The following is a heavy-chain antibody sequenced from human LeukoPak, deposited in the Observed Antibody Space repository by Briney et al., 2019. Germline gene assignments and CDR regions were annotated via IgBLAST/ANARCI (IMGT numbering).Heavy chain of an antibody. Sequence: SQTLSLTCTVSGGSISSGSYYWSWIRQPAGKGLEWIGRIYTSGSTNYNPSLKSRVTISVDTSKNQFSLKLSSVTAAVTAVYYCARQAPYRSYYYYYMDVWGKGTTVTVSS. CDR3: ARQAPYRSYYYYYMDV. CDR2: IYTSGST. CDR1: GGSISSGSYY. D-gene: IGHD6-6*01. J-gene: IGHJ6*03. V-gene: IGHV4-61*02.